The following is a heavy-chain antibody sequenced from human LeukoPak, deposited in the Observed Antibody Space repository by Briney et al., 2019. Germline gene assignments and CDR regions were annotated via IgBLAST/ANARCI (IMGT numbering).Heavy chain of an antibody. J-gene: IGHJ4*02. CDR3: ARGVGASND. Sequence: GGSLRLSCATSGFTFSNYNMNWVRQAPGKGLVWVSRINSDGSSTSYADSVKGRFTISRDNAKNTLYLQMNSLRAEDTAVYYCARGVGASNDWGQGTLVTVSS. CDR2: INSDGSST. V-gene: IGHV3-74*01. D-gene: IGHD1-26*01. CDR1: GFTFSNYN.